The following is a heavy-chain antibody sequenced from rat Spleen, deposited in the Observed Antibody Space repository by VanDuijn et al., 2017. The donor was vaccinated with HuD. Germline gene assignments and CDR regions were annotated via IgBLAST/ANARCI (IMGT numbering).Heavy chain of an antibody. D-gene: IGHD1-11*01. CDR1: GFTXSDYX. V-gene: IGHV5S13*01. CDR2: ISTGGGNT. CDR3: ARPSLGGYWFAY. J-gene: IGHJ3*01. Sequence: EVQLVESDGGLVQPGXXLKLSCXXSGFTXSDYXXAWXXXAPTKGLEWVATISTGGGNTYYRDSVKGRFTISRDNAKNTQYLQMDSLRSEDTATYYCARPSLGGYWFAYWGQGTLVTVSS.